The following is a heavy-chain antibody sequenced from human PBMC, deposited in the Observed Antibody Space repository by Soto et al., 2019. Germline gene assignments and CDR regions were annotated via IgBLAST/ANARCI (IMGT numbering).Heavy chain of an antibody. Sequence: GGSLRLSCAASGFTLSSYWMHWVRQDPGKGLVWVSLISPDGSRTNYADSVKGRFTISRDNAKSTLYLQMNSLRVEDTAVYYCVREGLGTTPFDYWGQGTLVTVSS. CDR2: ISPDGSRT. V-gene: IGHV3-74*01. J-gene: IGHJ4*02. CDR1: GFTLSSYW. CDR3: VREGLGTTPFDY. D-gene: IGHD1-7*01.